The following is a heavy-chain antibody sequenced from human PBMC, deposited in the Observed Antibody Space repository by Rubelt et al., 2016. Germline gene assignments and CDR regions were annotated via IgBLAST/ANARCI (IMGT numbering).Heavy chain of an antibody. CDR1: GGSISSSSYY. V-gene: IGHV4-39*07. CDR3: ARDDYSSSSSFDY. D-gene: IGHD6-6*01. J-gene: IGHJ4*02. Sequence: QVQLQQWGAGLLKPSETLSLTCTVSGGSISSSSYYWGWIRQPPGKGLEWIGSIYYSGSTYYNPSRKSRVTISVDTSKNQFSLKLSSVTAADTAVYYCARDDYSSSSSFDYWGQGTLVTVSS. CDR2: IYYSGST.